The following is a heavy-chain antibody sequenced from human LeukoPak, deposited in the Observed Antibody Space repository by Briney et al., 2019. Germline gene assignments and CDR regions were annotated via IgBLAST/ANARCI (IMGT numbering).Heavy chain of an antibody. CDR1: GFTFSSYA. J-gene: IGHJ6*02. Sequence: GGSLRLSCAASGFTFSSYAMSWVRQAPGKGLEWVSAISGSGGSTYYADPVKGRFTISRDNSKNTLYLQMNSLRAEDTAVYYCAKVGNWNYRGYYYYGMDVWGQGTTVTVSS. V-gene: IGHV3-23*01. CDR2: ISGSGGST. D-gene: IGHD1-7*01. CDR3: AKVGNWNYRGYYYYGMDV.